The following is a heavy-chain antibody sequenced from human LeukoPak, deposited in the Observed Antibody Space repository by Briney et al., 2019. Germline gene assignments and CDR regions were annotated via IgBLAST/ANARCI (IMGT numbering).Heavy chain of an antibody. CDR1: GCTFTGYY. CDR2: MNPNSGNT. V-gene: IGHV1-8*03. CDR3: ARSRTKVAATYYFDY. Sequence: ASVKVSCKASGCTFTGYYMHWVRQATGQGLEWMGWMNPNSGNTGYAQKFQGRVTITRNTSISTAYMELSSLRSEDTAVYYCARSRTKVAATYYFDYWGQGTLVTVSS. J-gene: IGHJ4*02. D-gene: IGHD2-15*01.